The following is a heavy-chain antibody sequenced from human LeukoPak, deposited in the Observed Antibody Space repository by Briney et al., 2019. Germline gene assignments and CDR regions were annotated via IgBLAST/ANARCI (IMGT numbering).Heavy chain of an antibody. Sequence: PGGSLRLSCAASGFTFSSYGMHWVRQAPGKGLEWVAVIWNDGSNKYYADSVKGRFTISRDNSKNTLYLQMNSLRADDTAVYYCARAAEEYFSTIRCFFDYWGRGALVTVSS. CDR3: ARAAEEYFSTIRCFFDY. V-gene: IGHV3-33*01. CDR2: IWNDGSNK. J-gene: IGHJ4*02. CDR1: GFTFSSYG. D-gene: IGHD2-2*01.